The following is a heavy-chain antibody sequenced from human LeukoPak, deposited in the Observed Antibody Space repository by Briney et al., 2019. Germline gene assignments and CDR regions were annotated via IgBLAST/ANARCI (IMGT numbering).Heavy chain of an antibody. CDR1: GGSIRSSDYY. CDR2: TMYTGST. Sequence: SETLSLTCTVSGGSIRSSDYYWAWIRQPPGKGLEWIGSTMYTGSTSYHPSLKSRVTISIDTSKKQFSLRLKSVTAADTAVYYCARSPGPLFSVFGVLSNHFYYMDVWGKGATVAVSS. V-gene: IGHV4-39*01. CDR3: ARSPGPLFSVFGVLSNHFYYMDV. D-gene: IGHD3-3*01. J-gene: IGHJ6*03.